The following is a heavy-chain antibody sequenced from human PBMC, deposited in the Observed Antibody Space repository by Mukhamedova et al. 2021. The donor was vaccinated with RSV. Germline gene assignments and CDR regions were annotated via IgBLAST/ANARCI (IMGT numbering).Heavy chain of an antibody. Sequence: GKGLEWIGEINHSGSTNYNPSLKSRVTISVDTSKNQFSLKLSSVTAADTAVYYCARGGRIVVVPAARSRHSRKDFDYWGQGTLVT. V-gene: IGHV4-34*01. CDR2: INHSGST. D-gene: IGHD2-2*01. J-gene: IGHJ4*02. CDR3: ARGGRIVVVPAARSRHSRKDFDY.